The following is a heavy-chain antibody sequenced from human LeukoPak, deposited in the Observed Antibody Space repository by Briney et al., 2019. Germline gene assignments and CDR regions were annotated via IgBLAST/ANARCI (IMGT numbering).Heavy chain of an antibody. V-gene: IGHV3-74*01. J-gene: IGHJ4*02. CDR2: INSDGSST. CDR3: AKAPVTTCSGAYCYPFDY. Sequence: PGGSLRLSCAASGFTFSSYWMHWVRQAPGKGLVWVSRINSDGSSTSYADSVKGRFTISRDNAKNTLYLQMNSLRAEDAAVYYCAKAPVTTCSGAYCYPFDYWGQGTLVTVSS. CDR1: GFTFSSYW. D-gene: IGHD2-15*01.